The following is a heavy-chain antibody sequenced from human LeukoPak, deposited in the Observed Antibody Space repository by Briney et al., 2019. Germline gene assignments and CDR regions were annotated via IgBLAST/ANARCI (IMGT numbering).Heavy chain of an antibody. CDR3: AGGPWGYFDY. Sequence: ASVKDSCKATGYTFTSYDINWVQQATGQGLEWMGWMNPNSGNTGYAQKFQGRVTITTDESTSTAYMELSSLRSEDTAVYYCAGGPWGYFDYWGQGTLVTVSS. CDR2: MNPNSGNT. J-gene: IGHJ4*02. V-gene: IGHV1-8*01. D-gene: IGHD7-27*01. CDR1: GYTFTSYD.